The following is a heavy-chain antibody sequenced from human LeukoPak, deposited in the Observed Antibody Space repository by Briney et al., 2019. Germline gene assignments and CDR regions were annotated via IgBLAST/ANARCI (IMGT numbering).Heavy chain of an antibody. J-gene: IGHJ3*02. CDR2: INNSRSYK. D-gene: IGHD1-26*01. CDR1: GFTFSSYS. V-gene: IGHV3-21*04. Sequence: GGSLRLPCAASGFTFSSYSMNWIRQAPGKGLEWVSYINNSRSYKYYAYSVKGRFTISRDNAKKSLYLQINILRAEDTAVYYSAKDRLSGSYYDGVFDIGGQGTMVTVYS. CDR3: AKDRLSGSYYDGVFDI.